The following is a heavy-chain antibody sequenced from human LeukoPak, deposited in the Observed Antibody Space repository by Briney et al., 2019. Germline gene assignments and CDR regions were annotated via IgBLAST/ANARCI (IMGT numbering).Heavy chain of an antibody. CDR2: IYCSGST. CDR3: ASGVVTYAFDI. CDR1: GGSISSSSYY. D-gene: IGHD4-23*01. V-gene: IGHV4-39*02. Sequence: SEPLPLICTVSGGSISSSSYYRGWIRQPQGNGLEWIGRIYCSGSTHYNPPLTSRVTISVDRSKNHFSLKLSSVTAADTSVYYCASGVVTYAFDIWGQGTMVTVSS. J-gene: IGHJ3*02.